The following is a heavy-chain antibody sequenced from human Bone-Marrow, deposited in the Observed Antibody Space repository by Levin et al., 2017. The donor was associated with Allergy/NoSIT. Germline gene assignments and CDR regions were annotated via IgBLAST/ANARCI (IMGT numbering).Heavy chain of an antibody. CDR2: IYYSGST. Sequence: SETLSLTCTVSGGSISSSSYYWGWIRQPPGKGLEWIGSIYYSGSTYYNPSLKSRVTISVDTSKNQFSLKLSSVTAADTAVYYCARLGAVAALIDYWGQGTLVTVSS. CDR3: ARLGAVAALIDY. V-gene: IGHV4-39*01. CDR1: GGSISSSSYY. J-gene: IGHJ4*02. D-gene: IGHD6-19*01.